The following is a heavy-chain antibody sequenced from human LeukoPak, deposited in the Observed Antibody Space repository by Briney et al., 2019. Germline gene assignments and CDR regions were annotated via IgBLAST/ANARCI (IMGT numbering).Heavy chain of an antibody. CDR2: IWYDGSNK. Sequence: GGSLRLSCAASGFTFSNFAMHWVRQAPGKGLEWVAVIWYDGSNKYYADSVKGRFTISRDNSKNTLYLQMNSLTAEGTAVYYCARGVTTVDYWGQGTLVTVSP. V-gene: IGHV3-33*01. D-gene: IGHD4-17*01. J-gene: IGHJ4*02. CDR3: ARGVTTVDY. CDR1: GFTFSNFA.